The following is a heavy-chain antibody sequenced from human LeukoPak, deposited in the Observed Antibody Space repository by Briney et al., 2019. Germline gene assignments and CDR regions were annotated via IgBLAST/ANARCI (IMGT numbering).Heavy chain of an antibody. CDR3: ARVEYCTKGVCINFDL. CDR2: INPKSGGT. CDR1: GYTFTGPY. V-gene: IGHV1-2*02. Sequence: ASVKVSCKASGYTFTGPYIHWMRQAPGQGLEWMAWINPKSGGTKYAKKFQGRVTVTRDTSTSTSYMELSGLRADDTATYYCARVEYCTKGVCINFDLWGQGTLVAVSS. D-gene: IGHD2-8*01. J-gene: IGHJ4*02.